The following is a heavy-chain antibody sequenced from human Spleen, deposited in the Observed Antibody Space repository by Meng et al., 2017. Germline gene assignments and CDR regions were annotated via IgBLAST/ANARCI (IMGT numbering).Heavy chain of an antibody. J-gene: IGHJ5*02. CDR1: GGSISSYY. Sequence: HVPLQESGPGLVKPSETLSLTCTVSGGSISSYYWSWIRQPPGKGLEWIGYIYYSGSTNYNPSLKSRVTISVDTSKNQFSLKLSSVTAADTAVYYCARAVVVPAAMLGWFDPWGQGTLVTVSS. CDR2: IYYSGST. D-gene: IGHD2-2*01. V-gene: IGHV4-59*01. CDR3: ARAVVVPAAMLGWFDP.